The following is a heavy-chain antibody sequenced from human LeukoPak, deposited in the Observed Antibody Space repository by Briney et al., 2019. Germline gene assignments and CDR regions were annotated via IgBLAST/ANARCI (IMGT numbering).Heavy chain of an antibody. Sequence: GGSLRLFCAASGFRFSDFTMTWVRQAPGKGPEWVSAIGGRGGSTYYADSLGGRFTISRDNSKDMVYLQMNSLKVEDTATYYCGKEGGAWGQGTKVTV. J-gene: IGHJ5*02. CDR2: IGGRGGST. V-gene: IGHV3-23*01. CDR1: GFRFSDFT. D-gene: IGHD3-16*01. CDR3: GKEGGA.